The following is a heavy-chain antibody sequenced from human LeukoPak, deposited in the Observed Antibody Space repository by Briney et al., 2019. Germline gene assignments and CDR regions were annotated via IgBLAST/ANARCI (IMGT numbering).Heavy chain of an antibody. J-gene: IGHJ5*02. V-gene: IGHV4-59*01. CDR1: GGSISSYY. D-gene: IGHD4-17*01. CDR2: IYYSGST. CDR3: ARMGDTVTTASLGWFDP. Sequence: PSETLSLTCTVSGGSISSYYWSWIRQPPGKGLEWIGYIYYSGSTNYNPSLKSRVTISVDTSKNQFSLKLSSVTAADTAVYYCARMGDTVTTASLGWFDPWGQGTLVTVSS.